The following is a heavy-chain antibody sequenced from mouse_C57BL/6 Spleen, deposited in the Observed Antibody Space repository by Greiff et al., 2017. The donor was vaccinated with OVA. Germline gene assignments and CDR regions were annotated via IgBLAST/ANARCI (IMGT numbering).Heavy chain of an antibody. CDR3: ARSWGDGYYFGC. V-gene: IGHV1-4*01. J-gene: IGHJ2*01. CDR2: INPSSGYT. Sequence: QVQLQQSGAELARPGASVKMSCKASGYTFTSYTMHWVKQRPGQGLEWIGYINPSSGYTKYNQKFKDKATLTADTNSSTAYMQLSSLTSEDSAVYYCARSWGDGYYFGCWGQGTTLTVSS. D-gene: IGHD2-3*01. CDR1: GYTFTSYT.